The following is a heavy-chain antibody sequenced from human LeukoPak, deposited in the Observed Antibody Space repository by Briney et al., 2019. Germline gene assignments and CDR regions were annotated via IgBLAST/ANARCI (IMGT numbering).Heavy chain of an antibody. D-gene: IGHD3-16*02. CDR2: FDPEDGET. Sequence: GASVKVSCKVSGYTLTELSMHWVRQAPGKGLEWMGGFDPEDGETIYAQKFQGRVTMTEDTSTDTAYMELNSLRSEDTAVYYCATALDYVWGSYRYNGYPLLDYWGQGTLVTVSS. CDR1: GYTLTELS. J-gene: IGHJ4*02. CDR3: ATALDYVWGSYRYNGYPLLDY. V-gene: IGHV1-24*01.